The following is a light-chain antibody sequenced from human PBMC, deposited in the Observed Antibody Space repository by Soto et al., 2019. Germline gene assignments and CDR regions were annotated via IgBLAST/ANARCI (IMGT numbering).Light chain of an antibody. CDR3: QQSKNWPPLT. V-gene: IGKV3-15*01. Sequence: EIVMTQSPATLSVSPGETYTLSCMASQSVSSNLAWYQQKPGQAPSLLIYGASTRATDIPPRFSGSGSGTEFTLTITSLQSEDFAVYYCQQSKNWPPLTFGEGTKVDIK. CDR1: QSVSSN. CDR2: GAS. J-gene: IGKJ4*01.